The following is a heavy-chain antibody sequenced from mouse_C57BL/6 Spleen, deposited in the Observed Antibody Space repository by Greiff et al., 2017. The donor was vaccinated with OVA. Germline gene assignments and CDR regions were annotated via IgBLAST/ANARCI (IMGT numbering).Heavy chain of an antibody. CDR3: ARVYYYGSSAAWFAY. D-gene: IGHD1-1*01. CDR2: INYDGSST. J-gene: IGHJ3*01. Sequence: EVQLVESEGGLVQPGSSLKLSCTASGFTFSDYYMAWVRQVPEKGLEWVANINYDGSSTYYLDSLKSRFIISRDNAKNILYLRMSSLKSEDTATYYYARVYYYGSSAAWFAYWGQGTLVTVSA. V-gene: IGHV5-16*01. CDR1: GFTFSDYY.